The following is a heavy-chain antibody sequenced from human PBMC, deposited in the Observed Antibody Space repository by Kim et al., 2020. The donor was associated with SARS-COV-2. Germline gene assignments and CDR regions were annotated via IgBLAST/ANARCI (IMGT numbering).Heavy chain of an antibody. CDR3: ARANYYDSSGYRNYYYGMDV. D-gene: IGHD3-22*01. CDR2: IGPAGDT. V-gene: IGHV3-13*04. J-gene: IGHJ6*02. Sequence: GGSLRLSCAASEFTLSSYDMHWVRQATGKGLEWVSVIGPAGDTYYSDSVKGRFTISRDNAKNSLYLQMNSLRVGDTAVYYCARANYYDSSGYRNYYYGMDVWGQGTTVTVSS. CDR1: EFTLSSYD.